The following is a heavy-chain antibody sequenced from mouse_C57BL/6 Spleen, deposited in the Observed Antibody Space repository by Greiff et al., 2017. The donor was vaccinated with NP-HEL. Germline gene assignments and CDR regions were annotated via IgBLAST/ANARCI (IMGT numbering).Heavy chain of an antibody. CDR1: GYTFTSYW. CDR3: ALITTVLFDY. V-gene: IGHV1-59*01. CDR2: IDPSDSYT. D-gene: IGHD1-1*01. Sequence: QVQLQQPGAELVRPGTSVKLSCKASGYTFTSYWMHWVKQRPGQGLEWIGVIDPSDSYTNYNQKFKGKATLTVDTSSSTAYMQLSSLTSEDSAVYYCALITTVLFDYWGQGTTLTVSS. J-gene: IGHJ2*01.